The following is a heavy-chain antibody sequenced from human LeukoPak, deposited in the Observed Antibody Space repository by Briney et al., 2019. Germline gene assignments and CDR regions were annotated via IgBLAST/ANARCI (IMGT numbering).Heavy chain of an antibody. Sequence: GRSPRLSCAASGFPFSSYGMHWVRQAPGKGLEWVAVIWYDGSNKYYADSVKGRFTISGDNSKNTLYLQMNSLRAEDTAVYYCARGLFVDTAMDFDYWGQGTLVTVSS. CDR1: GFPFSSYG. V-gene: IGHV3-33*01. CDR2: IWYDGSNK. D-gene: IGHD5-18*01. CDR3: ARGLFVDTAMDFDY. J-gene: IGHJ4*02.